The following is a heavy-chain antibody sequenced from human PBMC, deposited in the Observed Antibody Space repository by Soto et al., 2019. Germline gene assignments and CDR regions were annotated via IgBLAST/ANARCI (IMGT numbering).Heavy chain of an antibody. V-gene: IGHV1-69*12. CDR3: ARDRFCISTSCYVSGWFDP. CDR1: GGTFSSYA. Sequence: QVQLVQSGAEVKKPGSSVKVSCKASGGTFSSYAISWVRQAPGQGLEWMGGIIPIFGTANYAQKFQGRVTITADESTSTAYMELSSLRSEDTAVYYCARDRFCISTSCYVSGWFDPWGQGTLVTVSS. D-gene: IGHD2-2*01. J-gene: IGHJ5*02. CDR2: IIPIFGTA.